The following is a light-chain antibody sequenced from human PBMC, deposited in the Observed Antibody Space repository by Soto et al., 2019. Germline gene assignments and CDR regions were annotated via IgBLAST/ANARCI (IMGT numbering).Light chain of an antibody. Sequence: EIILTQSPDTLSLSPGERATLSCRASQSVSSNLAWYQQKPGQAPRPLIYGASTRATGIPARFSGSGSGTEFTLTISSLQSEDFAVYYCQQYNNWSRTFGQGTKVDIK. J-gene: IGKJ1*01. V-gene: IGKV3-15*01. CDR2: GAS. CDR3: QQYNNWSRT. CDR1: QSVSSN.